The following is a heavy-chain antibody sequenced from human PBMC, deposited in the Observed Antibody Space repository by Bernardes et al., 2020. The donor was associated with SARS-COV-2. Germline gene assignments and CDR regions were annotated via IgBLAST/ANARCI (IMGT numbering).Heavy chain of an antibody. CDR2: ITGSGDRS. CDR1: GFIFSSCA. Sequence: GSLRLSCAGCGFIFSSCAMSWVRLAPGRGLEWVSAITGSGDRSYYADSVKGRFSISRDNSKNTLYLQMNSLRVEDTAIYYCAKGATMVTNPTDYWGQGTLVTVSS. V-gene: IGHV3-23*01. CDR3: AKGATMVTNPTDY. D-gene: IGHD4-17*01. J-gene: IGHJ4*02.